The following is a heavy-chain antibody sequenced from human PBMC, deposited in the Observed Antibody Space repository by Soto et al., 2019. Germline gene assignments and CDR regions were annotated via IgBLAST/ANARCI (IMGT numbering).Heavy chain of an antibody. D-gene: IGHD3-22*01. CDR3: ARIRYDSSGYLFVY. V-gene: IGHV2-26*01. J-gene: IGHJ4*02. CDR2: IFSNDEK. CDR1: GFSLSNARMG. Sequence: QVTLKESGPVLVKPTETLTLTCTVSGFSLSNARMGVSWIRQPPGKALEWLAHIFSNDEKSYSTSLKSRLTIIKDPSKSQVVLTMTNMDPVDTATYSCARIRYDSSGYLFVYWGQGTLVTVSS.